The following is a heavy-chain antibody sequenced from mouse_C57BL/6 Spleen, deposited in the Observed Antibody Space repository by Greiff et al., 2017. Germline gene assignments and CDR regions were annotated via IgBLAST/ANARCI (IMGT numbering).Heavy chain of an antibody. J-gene: IGHJ4*01. V-gene: IGHV1-80*01. CDR3: ARHDYDGRDYAMDY. CDR2: IYPGDGDT. D-gene: IGHD2-4*01. CDR1: GYAFSSYW. Sequence: VQLQQSGAELVKPGASVKISCKASGYAFSSYWMNWVKQRPGKGLEWIGQIYPGDGDTNYNGKFKGKATLTADKSSSTAYMQLSSLTSEDSAVYFCARHDYDGRDYAMDYWGQGTSVTVSS.